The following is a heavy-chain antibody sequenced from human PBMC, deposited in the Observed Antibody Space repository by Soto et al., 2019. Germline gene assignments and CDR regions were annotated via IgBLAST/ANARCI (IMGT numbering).Heavy chain of an antibody. D-gene: IGHD5-12*01. Sequence: SETLSLTCTVSGGSISSSSYYWGWIRQPPGKGLEWIGSIYYSGSTYYNPSLKSRVTISVDTSKNQFSLKLSSVTAADTAVYYCANDPGYSLDYWGQGTQVTVSS. J-gene: IGHJ4*02. CDR1: GGSISSSSYY. CDR2: IYYSGST. V-gene: IGHV4-39*01. CDR3: ANDPGYSLDY.